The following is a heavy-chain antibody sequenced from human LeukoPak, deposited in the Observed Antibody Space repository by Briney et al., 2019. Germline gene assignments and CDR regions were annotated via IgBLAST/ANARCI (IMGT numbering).Heavy chain of an antibody. CDR1: GGTFSSYA. Sequence: SVKVSCKASGGTFSSYAISWVRQAPGQGPEWMGGIIPIFGTANYAQKFQGRVTITADKSTSTAYMELSSLRSEDTAVYYCARENYYGSGSYYTWGQGTLVTVSS. J-gene: IGHJ5*02. V-gene: IGHV1-69*06. CDR3: ARENYYGSGSYYT. D-gene: IGHD3-10*01. CDR2: IIPIFGTA.